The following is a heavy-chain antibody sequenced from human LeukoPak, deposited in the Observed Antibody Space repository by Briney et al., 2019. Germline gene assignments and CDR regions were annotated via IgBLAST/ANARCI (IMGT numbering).Heavy chain of an antibody. CDR3: ARNSGSYYGGDWFDP. J-gene: IGHJ5*02. CDR2: IYSGGST. Sequence: TGGSLRLSCAASGLTVSSNYMSWVRQAPGKGLEWVSVIYSGGSTYYADSVKGRFTISRDNSKNTLYLQMNSLRAEDTAVYYCARNSGSYYGGDWFDPWGQGTLVTVSS. CDR1: GLTVSSNY. D-gene: IGHD1-26*01. V-gene: IGHV3-66*01.